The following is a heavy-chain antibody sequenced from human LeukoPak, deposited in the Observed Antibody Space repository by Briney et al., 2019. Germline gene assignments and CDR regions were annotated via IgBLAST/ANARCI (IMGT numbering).Heavy chain of an antibody. V-gene: IGHV3-33*06. CDR2: ILFDGTNK. D-gene: IGHD1-1*01. CDR3: AKDKGGITYVFDS. J-gene: IGHJ4*02. CDR1: GFNFSNYG. Sequence: HPGGSLRLSCAASGFNFSNYGIQWVRQAPGKGLEWVAVILFDGTNKYYADSVKGRFNISRDNSKNTLYLQMNSLRAEDTAVYYCAKDKGGITYVFDSWGQGALVTVSA.